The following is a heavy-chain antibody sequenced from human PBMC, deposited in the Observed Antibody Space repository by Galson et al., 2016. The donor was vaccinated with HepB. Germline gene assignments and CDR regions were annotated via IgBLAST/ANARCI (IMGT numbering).Heavy chain of an antibody. D-gene: IGHD2-15*01. CDR3: ARPLPNVGYGMDV. CDR1: GFTVSTNY. CDR2: IYGGGST. Sequence: SLRLSCAASGFTVSTNYMSWVRQSPGNGLEWVSVIYGGGSTTYADSVKGRFTISRHNSKNTLYLQMNSLRTEDTAVYYCARPLPNVGYGMDVWGQGTTVTVSS. J-gene: IGHJ6*02. V-gene: IGHV3-53*04.